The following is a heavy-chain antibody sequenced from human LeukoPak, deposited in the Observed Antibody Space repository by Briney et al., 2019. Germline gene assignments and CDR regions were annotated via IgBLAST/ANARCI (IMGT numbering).Heavy chain of an antibody. CDR3: ARGVIHYGDYYYYMDV. D-gene: IGHD4-17*01. V-gene: IGHV1-2*02. CDR1: GYTFTGYY. J-gene: IGHJ6*03. CDR2: INPNSGGT. Sequence: ASVKVSCKASGYTFTGYYMHWVRQAPGQGLEWMGWINPNSGGTNYAQKFQGRVTMTRDTSTSTAYMELSRLRSDDTAVYYCARGVIHYGDYYYYMDVWGKGTTVTVSS.